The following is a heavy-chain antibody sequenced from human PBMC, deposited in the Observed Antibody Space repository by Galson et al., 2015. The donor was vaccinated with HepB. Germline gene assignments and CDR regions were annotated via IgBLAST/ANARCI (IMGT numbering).Heavy chain of an antibody. J-gene: IGHJ6*02. Sequence: SLRLSCAASGFTFSSYAMHWVRQAPGKGLEWVAVIPYDGSNKYYADSVKGRFTISRDNSKNTLYLQMNSLRAEDTAVYYCASGQGGGYDYYYYGMDVWGQGTTVTVSS. CDR1: GFTFSSYA. CDR2: IPYDGSNK. CDR3: ASGQGGGYDYYYYGMDV. V-gene: IGHV3-30*04. D-gene: IGHD6-25*01.